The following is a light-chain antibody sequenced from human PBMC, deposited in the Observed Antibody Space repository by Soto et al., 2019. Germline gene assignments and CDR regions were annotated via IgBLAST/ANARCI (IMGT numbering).Light chain of an antibody. CDR2: GAS. J-gene: IGKJ3*01. CDR3: QHLST. Sequence: EIVMTQSPATLSVSPGERATLSCRASQSVSSNLAWYQQKPGQAPRLLIYGASTRATGIPARFSGSGSGTEFTLTISSVQSEDFAVYYCQHLSTFCPGTKVDIK. CDR1: QSVSSN. V-gene: IGKV3-15*01.